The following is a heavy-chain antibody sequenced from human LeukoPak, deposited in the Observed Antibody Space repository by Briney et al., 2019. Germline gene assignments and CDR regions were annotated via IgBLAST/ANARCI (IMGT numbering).Heavy chain of an antibody. V-gene: IGHV4-59*01. CDR3: ARDSAASSSLGNYYYYGMDV. Sequence: PSETLSLTCTVSGGSISSYYWSWMRQPPGKGLEWIGYIYYSGSTNYNPSLKSRVTISVDTSKNQFSLKLSSVTAADTAVYYCARDSAASSSLGNYYYYGMDVWGQGTTVTVSS. D-gene: IGHD6-6*01. CDR1: GGSISSYY. J-gene: IGHJ6*02. CDR2: IYYSGST.